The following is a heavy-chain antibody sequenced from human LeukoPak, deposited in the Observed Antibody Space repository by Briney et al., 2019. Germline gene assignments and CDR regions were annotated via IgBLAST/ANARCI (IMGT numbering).Heavy chain of an antibody. CDR2: ISDYNGDT. D-gene: IGHD3-10*01. J-gene: IGHJ4*02. V-gene: IGHV1-18*01. CDR1: GYTFKTYS. Sequence: ASVKVSCKASGYTFKTYSFTWVRQAPGQGLEGMGRISDYNGDTNYAQKFQGRVALPADTLTSTGYMELTSLRSDDTAVYYCAFRGVIPNYFDYWGQGSLVTVPS. CDR3: AFRGVIPNYFDY.